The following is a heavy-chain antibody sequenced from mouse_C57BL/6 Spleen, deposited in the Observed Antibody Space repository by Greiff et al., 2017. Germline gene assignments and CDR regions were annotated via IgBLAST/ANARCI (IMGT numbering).Heavy chain of an antibody. CDR3: ARSPQADYYAMDY. J-gene: IGHJ4*01. Sequence: QVQLKQPGAELVKPGASVKMSCKASGYTFTSYWITWVKQRPGQGLEWIGDIYPGSGSTNYNEKFKSKATLTVDTSSSTAYMQLSSLTSEDSAVYYCARSPQADYYAMDYWGQGTSVTVSS. D-gene: IGHD3-2*02. CDR1: GYTFTSYW. CDR2: IYPGSGST. V-gene: IGHV1-55*01.